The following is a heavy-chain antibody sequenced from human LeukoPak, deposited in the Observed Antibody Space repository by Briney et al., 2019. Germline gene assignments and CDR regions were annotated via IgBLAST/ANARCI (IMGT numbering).Heavy chain of an antibody. CDR1: GGTFSSYA. D-gene: IGHD3-22*01. Sequence: ASVKVSCKASGGTFSSYAISWVRQAPGQGLEWMGGIIPIFGTANYAQKFQGRVTITADKSTSTAYMELSSLRSEDTAVYYCASVWRYYDSSGYYYVMGAFDIWGQGTMVTVSS. CDR3: ASVWRYYDSSGYYYVMGAFDI. CDR2: IIPIFGTA. V-gene: IGHV1-69*06. J-gene: IGHJ3*02.